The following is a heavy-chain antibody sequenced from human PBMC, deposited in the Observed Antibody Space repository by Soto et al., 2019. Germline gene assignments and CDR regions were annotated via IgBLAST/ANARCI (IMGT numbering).Heavy chain of an antibody. CDR1: GFTFSGSA. J-gene: IGHJ4*02. CDR2: IRSKANSYAT. D-gene: IGHD6-19*01. Sequence: GGSLRLSCAASGFTFSGSAMHWVRQASGKGLEWVGRIRSKANSYATAYAASVKGRFTISRDDSKNTAYLQMNSLKTEDTAVYYCTRLPNDKYSSTILGSDYWGQGTLVTVSS. CDR3: TRLPNDKYSSTILGSDY. V-gene: IGHV3-73*01.